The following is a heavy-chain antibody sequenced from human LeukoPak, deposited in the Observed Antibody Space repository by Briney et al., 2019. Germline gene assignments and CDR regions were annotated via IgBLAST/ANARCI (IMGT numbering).Heavy chain of an antibody. Sequence: GGSLRLSCTASGFTFSSYGMYWVRQAPGKGLEWVAFIRYDGSNKYYADSVKGRFTISRDNSKKTLYLQMNSLRAEDTALYDCAKDMYTGSYYGSSDWGEGTLVTVSS. D-gene: IGHD1-26*01. V-gene: IGHV3-30*02. J-gene: IGHJ4*02. CDR2: IRYDGSNK. CDR3: AKDMYTGSYYGSSD. CDR1: GFTFSSYG.